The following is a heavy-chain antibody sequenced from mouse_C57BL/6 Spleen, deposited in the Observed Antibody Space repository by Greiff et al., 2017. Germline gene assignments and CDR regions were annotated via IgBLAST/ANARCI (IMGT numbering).Heavy chain of an antibody. D-gene: IGHD2-5*01. V-gene: IGHV3-8*01. CDR2: ISYSGST. CDR3: AKSNYGLWWYFDV. CDR1: GYSITSDY. J-gene: IGHJ1*03. Sequence: VQLKESGPGLAKPSQTLSLTCSVTGYSITSDYWNWIRKFPGNKLEYMGYISYSGSTYYNPSLKSRISITRDTSKNQYYLQLNSVTTEDTATYCCAKSNYGLWWYFDVWGTGTTVTVSS.